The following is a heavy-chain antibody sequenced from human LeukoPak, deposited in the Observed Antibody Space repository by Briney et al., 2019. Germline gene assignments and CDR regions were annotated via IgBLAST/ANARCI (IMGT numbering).Heavy chain of an antibody. J-gene: IGHJ3*02. V-gene: IGHV3-7*01. CDR1: GFTFNSYW. CDR2: IKQDGGEK. D-gene: IGHD3-3*01. Sequence: GGSLRLSCAASGFTFNSYWMSWVRQAPGKGLEWVANIKQDGGEKYYVDSVKGRFTISRDNAKNSLYLQMNSLRAEDTAVYYCARGGSSRRITIFGVVSNAFDIWGQGTMVTVSS. CDR3: ARGGSSRRITIFGVVSNAFDI.